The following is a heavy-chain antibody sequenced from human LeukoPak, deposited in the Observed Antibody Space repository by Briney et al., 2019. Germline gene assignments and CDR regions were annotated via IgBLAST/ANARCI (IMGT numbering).Heavy chain of an antibody. V-gene: IGHV1-46*01. CDR1: GYTFTSYY. CDR2: INPSGGST. D-gene: IGHD2-15*01. CDR3: LVLGYCSGGGCPPNAFDI. J-gene: IGHJ3*02. Sequence: ASVKVSCKASGYTFTSYYMHWVRQAPGQGLEWMGIINPSGGSTSYAQKFQGRVTMTRDTSTSTVYMELSSLRSEDTAVYYCLVLGYCSGGGCPPNAFDIWGQGTMVTVSS.